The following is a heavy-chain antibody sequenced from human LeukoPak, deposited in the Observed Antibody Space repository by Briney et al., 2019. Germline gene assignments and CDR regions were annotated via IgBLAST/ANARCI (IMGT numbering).Heavy chain of an antibody. J-gene: IGHJ3*02. CDR3: ATDSDCSGGSCYDAFDI. V-gene: IGHV1-24*01. D-gene: IGHD2-15*01. Sequence: ASVKVSCKVSGYTLTELSMHWVRQAPGKGLEWMGGFDPEDGETIYAQKFQGRVTMTEDTSTDTAYMELSSLRSEDTAEYYCATDSDCSGGSCYDAFDIWGQGTMVTVSS. CDR2: FDPEDGET. CDR1: GYTLTELS.